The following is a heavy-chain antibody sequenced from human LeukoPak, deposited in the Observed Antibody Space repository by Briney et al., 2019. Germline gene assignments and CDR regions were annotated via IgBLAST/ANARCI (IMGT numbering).Heavy chain of an antibody. CDR3: ARDSGDSRGPLDY. Sequence: SVKVSCKASGGTFSSYAISWVRQAPGQGLEWMGRIIPILGIANYAQKFQGRVTITADKSTSTAYMELSSLRSEDTAVYYCARDSGDSRGPLDYWGQGTLVTVSS. V-gene: IGHV1-69*04. CDR1: GGTFSSYA. CDR2: IIPILGIA. D-gene: IGHD3-22*01. J-gene: IGHJ4*02.